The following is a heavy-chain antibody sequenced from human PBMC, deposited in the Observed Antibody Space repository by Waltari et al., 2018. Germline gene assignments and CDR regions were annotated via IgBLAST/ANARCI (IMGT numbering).Heavy chain of an antibody. J-gene: IGHJ4*02. CDR2: ISGSGGST. Sequence: EVQLLESGGGLVQPGGSLRLSCAASGFTFSSYAMSWVRQAAGKGLEWVSAISGSGGSTYYADSVKGRFTISRDNSKNTLYLQMNSLRAEDTAVDYCAKVGSSSEWGIDYWGQGTLVTVSS. CDR3: AKVGSSSEWGIDY. V-gene: IGHV3-23*01. D-gene: IGHD6-6*01. CDR1: GFTFSSYA.